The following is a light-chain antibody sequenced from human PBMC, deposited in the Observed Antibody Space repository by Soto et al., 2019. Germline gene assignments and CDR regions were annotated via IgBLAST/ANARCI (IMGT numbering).Light chain of an antibody. J-gene: IGKJ2*02. CDR1: QSISFW. Sequence: DIQMTQSPSTLSASVGDRVTITCRASQSISFWLAWYQQKPGKAPKLLIYMASSLESGVPSRYSGSGSGTEFTLTISSLQPEDVATYYYQQHNSRSGTFGQGTKLEI. V-gene: IGKV1-5*03. CDR3: QQHNSRSGT. CDR2: MAS.